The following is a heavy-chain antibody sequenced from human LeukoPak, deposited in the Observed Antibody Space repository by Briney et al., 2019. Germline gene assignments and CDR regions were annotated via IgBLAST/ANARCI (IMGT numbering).Heavy chain of an antibody. CDR1: GGSISSHY. V-gene: IGHV4-4*07. D-gene: IGHD3-10*01. Sequence: SETLSLTCTVSGGSISSHYWSWIRQPAGMGLEWIGRIYSSGTTNYNPSLKSRVTTSVDTSKNQFSLKLGSVTAADTAVYYCARVDYYGSGSSRYYYYMDVWGKGTTVTVSS. J-gene: IGHJ6*03. CDR2: IYSSGTT. CDR3: ARVDYYGSGSSRYYYYMDV.